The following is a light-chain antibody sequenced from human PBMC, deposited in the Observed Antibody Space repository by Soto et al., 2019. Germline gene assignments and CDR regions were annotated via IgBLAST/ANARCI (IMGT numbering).Light chain of an antibody. CDR2: EVT. CDR3: SSFTSSSHVI. J-gene: IGLJ2*01. V-gene: IGLV1-44*01. CDR1: SSNIGSNT. Sequence: QSVLTQPPSASGTPGQRVTISCSGSSSNIGSNTVNWYQQHPGKAPKLLIYEVTSRPSGISRRFSGSKSANTASLTISGLQPEDEADYYCSSFTSSSHVIFGGGTKVTVL.